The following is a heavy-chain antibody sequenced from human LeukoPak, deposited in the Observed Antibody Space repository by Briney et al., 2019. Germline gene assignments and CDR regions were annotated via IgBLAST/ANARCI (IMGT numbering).Heavy chain of an antibody. V-gene: IGHV3-15*05. Sequence: GGSLRLSCAASGFTFSNAWMSWVRQAPGKGLEWVGRIKSKTDGGTTDYAAPVKGRFTISRDNAKNTLYLQMNSLRAEDTAVYYCARASRSSASQADAFDIWGQGTMVTVSS. CDR1: GFTFSNAW. CDR2: IKSKTDGGTT. J-gene: IGHJ3*02. CDR3: ARASRSSASQADAFDI. D-gene: IGHD2-2*01.